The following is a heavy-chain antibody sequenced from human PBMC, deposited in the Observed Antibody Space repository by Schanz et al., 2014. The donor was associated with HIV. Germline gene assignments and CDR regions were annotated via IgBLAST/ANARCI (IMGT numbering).Heavy chain of an antibody. J-gene: IGHJ2*01. V-gene: IGHV4-34*01. D-gene: IGHD1-26*01. Sequence: QEQLHQWGAGVLKPSETLSLTCAVYGGSFSGYYWSWIRQPPGKGLEWIGEIKHSGSTNYNPSLKSRVAFSVDTSRGQFSLKVNSVTAADTALYFCARVRSGSTAGYFDLWGRGTPVTVSS. CDR1: GGSFSGYY. CDR2: IKHSGST. CDR3: ARVRSGSTAGYFDL.